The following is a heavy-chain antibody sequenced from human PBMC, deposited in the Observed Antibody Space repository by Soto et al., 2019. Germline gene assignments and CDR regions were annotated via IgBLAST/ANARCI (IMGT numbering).Heavy chain of an antibody. CDR1: GFSLSTSGVG. CDR2: IWWDDNK. CDR3: AHTSSGNYYWFDS. D-gene: IGHD3-22*01. J-gene: IGHJ5*01. V-gene: IGHV2-5*02. Sequence: QITLKESGPTLVKPTQTLTLTCTFSGFSLSTSGVGVGWIRQPPGKALEWLTLIWWDDNKRYNPSLNSKLTTTNDPPKRQVALTITNMDPVDIGTFYCAHTSSGNYYWFDSWGQGTLVTAPS.